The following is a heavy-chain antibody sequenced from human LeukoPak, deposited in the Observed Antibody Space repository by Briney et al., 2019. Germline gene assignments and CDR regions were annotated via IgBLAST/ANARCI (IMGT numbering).Heavy chain of an antibody. CDR2: ISGSGAAA. J-gene: IGHJ4*02. D-gene: IGHD3-10*01. CDR1: GFTFTSYA. V-gene: IGHV3-23*01. CDR3: GRGPSTVDY. Sequence: GGSLRLSCAASGFTFTSYAMSWVRQAPGKGLEWVSAISGSGAAAFYADSVKGRFTISRDNSKNTLNLQLNSLRAEDTAVYYCGRGPSTVDYWGQGTLVTVSS.